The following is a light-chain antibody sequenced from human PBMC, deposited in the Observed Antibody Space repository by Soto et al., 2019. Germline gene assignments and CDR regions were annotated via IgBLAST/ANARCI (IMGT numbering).Light chain of an antibody. CDR1: SSNIGRNF. CDR3: GTWDARLSGWV. J-gene: IGLJ3*02. CDR2: KND. Sequence: QSVVSQPPSASGTPGQRVTVSCSGRSSNIGRNFVYCYQQFPGAAPKLLIFKNDQRPSAVPDRFSGSKSGTSASLAISGLRDDDDADYYCGTWDARLSGWVFGAGTKLTVL. V-gene: IGLV1-47*01.